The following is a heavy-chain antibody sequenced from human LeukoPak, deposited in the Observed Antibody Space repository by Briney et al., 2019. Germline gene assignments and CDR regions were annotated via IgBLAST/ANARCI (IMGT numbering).Heavy chain of an antibody. D-gene: IGHD2-21*01. CDR3: ARDPLGDSTYYFDY. Sequence: GGSLRLSCAASGFTFSSYGMHWVRQAPGKGLEWVAVISYDGSNKYYADSVKGRFTISRDNSKNTLYLQMNSLRAEDTAVYYCARDPLGDSTYYFDYWGQGTLVTVSS. V-gene: IGHV3-30*03. J-gene: IGHJ4*02. CDR1: GFTFSSYG. CDR2: ISYDGSNK.